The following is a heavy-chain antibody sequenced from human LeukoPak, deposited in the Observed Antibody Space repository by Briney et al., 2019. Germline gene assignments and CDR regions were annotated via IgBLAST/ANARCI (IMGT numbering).Heavy chain of an antibody. V-gene: IGHV4-39*02. D-gene: IGHD3-22*01. CDR3: ARDRYYYDSSARYFDY. CDR2: IYYSGST. J-gene: IGHJ4*02. Sequence: SETLSLTCTVSGGSISSSSYYWGWIRQPPGKGLEWIGSIYYSGSTYYNPSLKSRVTISVDTSKNQFSLKLSSVTAADTAVYHCARDRYYYDSSARYFDYWGQGTLVTVSS. CDR1: GGSISSSSYY.